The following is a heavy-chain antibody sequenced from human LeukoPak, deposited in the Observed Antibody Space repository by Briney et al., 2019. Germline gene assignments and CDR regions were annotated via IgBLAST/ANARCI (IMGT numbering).Heavy chain of an antibody. CDR3: ARGLRFGHLDY. CDR2: IYYSRST. J-gene: IGHJ4*02. CDR1: GVSISNYY. V-gene: IGHV4-59*01. Sequence: PSETLSLTCTVSGVSISNYYCSWIRQPPGKGLEWIGYIYYSRSTNYNPSLKSRVTISGDTSKNQFSLKLNSMTAADTAVYYCARGLRFGHLDYWGQGALVTVSS. D-gene: IGHD3/OR15-3a*01.